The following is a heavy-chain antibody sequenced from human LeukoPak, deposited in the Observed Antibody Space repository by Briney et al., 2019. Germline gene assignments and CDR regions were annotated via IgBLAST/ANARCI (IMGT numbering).Heavy chain of an antibody. V-gene: IGHV3-23*01. CDR3: AKAPGFSDF. J-gene: IGHJ4*02. D-gene: IGHD7-27*01. Sequence: GGSLRLSCAASGFSFSTHVMTWVRQAPGKGLEWVSSLSDSGGTTYYADSVKGRFTISRDNSKKTMYLQMNSLRADDTAVYYCAKAPGFSDFWGQGTLVTVSS. CDR2: LSDSGGTT. CDR1: GFSFSTHV.